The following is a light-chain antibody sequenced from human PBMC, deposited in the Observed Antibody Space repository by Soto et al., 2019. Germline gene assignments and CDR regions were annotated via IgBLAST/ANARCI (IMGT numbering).Light chain of an antibody. Sequence: EIQLTQSPSLLSAYVGDKVSITPRDRQGIANFLAWFQQKPGRAPNLLIYSAAALQGGVPSRFSGSGSGTEFTLTIASLQAEDFATYYCQQFYSFPRTFGQGTKVDIK. CDR3: QQFYSFPRT. CDR1: QGIANF. J-gene: IGKJ1*01. V-gene: IGKV1-9*01. CDR2: SAA.